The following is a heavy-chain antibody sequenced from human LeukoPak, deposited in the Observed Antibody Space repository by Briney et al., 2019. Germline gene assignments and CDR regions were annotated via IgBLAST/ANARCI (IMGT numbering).Heavy chain of an antibody. Sequence: SVKVSCKASRGTFSSYAISWVRQAPGQGLEWMGGIIPIFGTANYAQKFQGRVTITADESTSTAYMELSSLRSEDTAVYYCAAPPLLTGYPYGIWGQGTMVTVSS. V-gene: IGHV1-69*01. D-gene: IGHD3-9*01. CDR3: AAPPLLTGYPYGI. J-gene: IGHJ3*02. CDR2: IIPIFGTA. CDR1: RGTFSSYA.